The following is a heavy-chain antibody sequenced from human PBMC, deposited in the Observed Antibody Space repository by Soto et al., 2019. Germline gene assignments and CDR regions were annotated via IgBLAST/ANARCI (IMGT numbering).Heavy chain of an antibody. D-gene: IGHD2-8*02. V-gene: IGHV3-30*18. CDR2: LLYDGSEM. CDR1: GFSLSSQG. Sequence: QVQLVESGGGVVQPGRSLRLSCAASGFSLSSQGMHWVRQAPGKGLEWVAALLYDGSEMHDVDDVKGRFTISRDTSKNTLKLQMNILRPEDTAVYCGAKPKFAIGWMGGYESGGQGSLVSVTS. CDR3: AKPKFAIGWMGGYES. J-gene: IGHJ4*02.